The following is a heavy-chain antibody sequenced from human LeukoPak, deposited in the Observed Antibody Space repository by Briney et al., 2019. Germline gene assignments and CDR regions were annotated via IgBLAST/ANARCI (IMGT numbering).Heavy chain of an antibody. D-gene: IGHD2-21*02. Sequence: GGSLRLSCAASGFTFSSYAMHWVRQAPGKGLEWVAVISYDGSNKYYADSVKGRFTISRDNSKNTLYLQMNSLRAEDTAVYYCAREVVTGLLYYYYGMDVWGLGTTVTVSS. CDR2: ISYDGSNK. V-gene: IGHV3-30-3*01. CDR1: GFTFSSYA. J-gene: IGHJ6*02. CDR3: AREVVTGLLYYYYGMDV.